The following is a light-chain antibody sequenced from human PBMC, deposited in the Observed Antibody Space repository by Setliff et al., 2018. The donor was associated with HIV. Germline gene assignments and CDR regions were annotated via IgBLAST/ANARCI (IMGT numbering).Light chain of an antibody. CDR2: AVS. J-gene: IGLJ2*01. V-gene: IGLV2-14*03. CDR1: SSDVGGYDY. CDR3: TSSTGSVIL. Sequence: QPALTQPASVSGSPGQSITISCTGASSDVGGYDYVSWYQQHPGKAPKLIIYAVSNRPSGVSNRFSGSKSGNTASLTISGLQAEDEADYYCTSSTGSVILFGGGTKVTVL.